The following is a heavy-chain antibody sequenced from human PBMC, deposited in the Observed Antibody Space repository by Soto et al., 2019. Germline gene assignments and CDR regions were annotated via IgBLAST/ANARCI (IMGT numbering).Heavy chain of an antibody. CDR2: IVVVSGNT. D-gene: IGHD3-22*01. V-gene: IGHV1-58*01. CDR3: ALGYYPPDAFDI. Sequence: GASVKVSCKASGFTFTSSAVQWVLQARGQRLEWIGWIVVVSGNTNYAQKFQERVTITRDMSTSTAYMELSSLRSEDTAVYYCALGYYPPDAFDIWGQGTMVTVSS. J-gene: IGHJ3*02. CDR1: GFTFTSSA.